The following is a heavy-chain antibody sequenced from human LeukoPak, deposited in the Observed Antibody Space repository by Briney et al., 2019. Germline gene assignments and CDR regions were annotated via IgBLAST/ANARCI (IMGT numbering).Heavy chain of an antibody. V-gene: IGHV4-39*01. CDR1: GGSIRSSFYY. Sequence: SETLSLTCTVSGGSIRSSFYYWGWIRQPPGKGLEWIGSIYYSGSTYYNPFLKSRVTISVDTSRNQFSLKLSSVTAADTAVYYCAGSGTYYNLDYWGQGTLVTVSS. CDR3: AGSGTYYNLDY. J-gene: IGHJ4*02. D-gene: IGHD3-10*01. CDR2: IYYSGST.